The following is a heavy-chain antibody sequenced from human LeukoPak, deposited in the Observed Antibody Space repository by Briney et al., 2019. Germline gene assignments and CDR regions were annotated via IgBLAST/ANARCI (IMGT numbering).Heavy chain of an antibody. CDR1: GFTSDDYG. CDR3: ARVWRAGITMIVVAYAFDI. CDR2: IDWNGGST. V-gene: IGHV3-20*04. D-gene: IGHD3-22*01. Sequence: GGSLRLSCAASGFTSDDYGMSWVRQAPGKGLEWVSGIDWNGGSTGYADSVKGRFTISRDNAKNSLYLQMNSLRAEDTALYYCARVWRAGITMIVVAYAFDIWGQGTMVTVSS. J-gene: IGHJ3*02.